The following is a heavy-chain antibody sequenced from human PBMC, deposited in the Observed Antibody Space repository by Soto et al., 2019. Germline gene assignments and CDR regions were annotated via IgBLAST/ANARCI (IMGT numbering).Heavy chain of an antibody. V-gene: IGHV1-69*01. CDR1: GATFTRYA. D-gene: IGHD2-2*01. CDR2: IIPMYGTT. J-gene: IGHJ4*02. Sequence: QVQLVQSGAEVKKPGSSVKVSCKTSGATFTRYAISWVRQAPGQGLEWMGGIIPMYGTTKYAQKFRDRVTITADGSTSTAYMELGSLRSDDTSVFYCARDRRFCSGCSCETETYGGGDYWGQGTLVTVSS. CDR3: ARDRRFCSGCSCETETYGGGDY.